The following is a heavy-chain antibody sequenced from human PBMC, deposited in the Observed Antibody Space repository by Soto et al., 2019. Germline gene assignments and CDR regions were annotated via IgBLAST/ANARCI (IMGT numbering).Heavy chain of an antibody. V-gene: IGHV1-46*01. J-gene: IGHJ4*02. CDR2: VNPSGGHT. CDR3: ARGGHVVVVTAALDY. CDR1: GDTFTDYY. D-gene: IGHD2-21*02. Sequence: QVQLVQSGAEVKKPGASVKVSCKASGDTFTDYYIHWVRQAPGQGLEWMGTVNPSGGHTTYAQHFPGRMTMPRDTSTSTLYMELTILTSEDTAVYYCARGGHVVVVTAALDYWGQGTLVTVSS.